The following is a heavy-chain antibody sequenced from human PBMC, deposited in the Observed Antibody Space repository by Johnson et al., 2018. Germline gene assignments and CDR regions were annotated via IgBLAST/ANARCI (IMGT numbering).Heavy chain of an antibody. CDR3: ARVFSYDSKPSDAFDI. Sequence: QVQLQESGPGLVKPSETLSLTCTVSGDSISGNYWTWIRQPPGKGLEWIGYIYYRRSSNYNLSLKSRVTISVDTSKNQLSLTLSSVIASDTAVYYCARVFSYDSKPSDAFDIRGQGTMVTVSS. CDR1: GDSISGNY. J-gene: IGHJ3*02. D-gene: IGHD2-8*01. V-gene: IGHV4-59*01. CDR2: IYYRRSS.